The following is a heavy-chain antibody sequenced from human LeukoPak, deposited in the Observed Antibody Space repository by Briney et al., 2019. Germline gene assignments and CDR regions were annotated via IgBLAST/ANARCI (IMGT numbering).Heavy chain of an antibody. J-gene: IGHJ4*02. Sequence: PGGSLRLSCAASGFTFTTYAMSWVRQAPGKGLEWVSAIGGSGSNTYYAHSVKGRFTISRDNSKNTLFLQMNSLRAEDTAVYYCAKYGVGGNTDYWGQGTLVTVSS. CDR2: IGGSGSNT. V-gene: IGHV3-23*01. CDR1: GFTFTTYA. CDR3: AKYGVGGNTDY. D-gene: IGHD2/OR15-2a*01.